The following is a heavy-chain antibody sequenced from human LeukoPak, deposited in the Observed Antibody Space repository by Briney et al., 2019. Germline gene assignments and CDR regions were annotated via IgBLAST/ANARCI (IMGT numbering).Heavy chain of an antibody. CDR2: IKNDGSST. CDR3: ARRYGMDV. CDR1: GFTFSIYW. V-gene: IGHV3-74*01. J-gene: IGHJ6*02. Sequence: PGGSLRLSCAASGFTFSIYWMHWVRQAAGKRLVWVSRIKNDGSSTSYADSVKGRFTISRDNAKNTLYLQMNNLRAEDTAVYYCARRYGMDVWGQGTTVTVSS.